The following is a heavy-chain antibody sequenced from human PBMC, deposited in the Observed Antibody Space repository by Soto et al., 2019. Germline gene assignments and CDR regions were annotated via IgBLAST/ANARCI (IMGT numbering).Heavy chain of an antibody. J-gene: IGHJ4*02. D-gene: IGHD1-26*01. Sequence: GGSLRLSCAASGFTFSSYEMNWVRQAPGKRLEWVSYISSSGSTIYYADSVKGRFTISRDNAKNSLYLQMNSLRAEDTAVYYCARSLWDQRGVFDYWGQGTLVTVSS. CDR3: ARSLWDQRGVFDY. CDR2: ISSSGSTI. CDR1: GFTFSSYE. V-gene: IGHV3-48*03.